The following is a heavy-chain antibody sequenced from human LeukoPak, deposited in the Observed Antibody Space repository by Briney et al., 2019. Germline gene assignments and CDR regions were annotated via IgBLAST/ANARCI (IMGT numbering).Heavy chain of an antibody. CDR1: GYTFTGYH. D-gene: IGHD1-14*01. CDR3: ARLNGNHFDY. CDR2: INPNSGAT. Sequence: ASVKVSCKASGYTFTGYHMHWVRQAPGQGLEWMAWINPNSGATDYAQKFQGRVIMTRDTSTSTAYMELSRLRSDDTAVYYCARLNGNHFDYWGQGTLVTVSS. J-gene: IGHJ4*02. V-gene: IGHV1-2*02.